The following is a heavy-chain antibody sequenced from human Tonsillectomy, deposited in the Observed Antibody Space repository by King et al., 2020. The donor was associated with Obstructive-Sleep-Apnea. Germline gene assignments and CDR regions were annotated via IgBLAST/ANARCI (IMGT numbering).Heavy chain of an antibody. CDR2: MYYSGAT. V-gene: IGHV4-31*03. J-gene: IGHJ4*02. Sequence: VQLQESGPGLVKPSQTLSLTCTVSGGSISSGGFYWSWIRQHPGKGLEWIGYMYYSGATYYNPSLKSRVTISVDTSKNQFSLKLSSVTAADTAVYYCARGEGIQLWLRGGFDYWSQGTLVTVSS. D-gene: IGHD5-18*01. CDR3: ARGEGIQLWLRGGFDY. CDR1: GGSISSGGFY.